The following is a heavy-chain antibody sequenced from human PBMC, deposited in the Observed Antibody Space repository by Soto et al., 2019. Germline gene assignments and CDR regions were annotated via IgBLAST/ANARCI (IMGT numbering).Heavy chain of an antibody. CDR2: IIPIFGTA. CDR3: ARDLPGEDEVVYYYYYGMDA. D-gene: IGHD2-21*01. J-gene: IGHJ6*02. Sequence: SVKVSCKASGGTFSSYAISWVRQAPGQGLEWMGGIIPIFGTANYAQKFQGRVTITADESTSTAYMELSSLRSEDTAVYYCARDLPGEDEVVYYYYYGMDAWGQGTTVTVSS. CDR1: GGTFSSYA. V-gene: IGHV1-69*13.